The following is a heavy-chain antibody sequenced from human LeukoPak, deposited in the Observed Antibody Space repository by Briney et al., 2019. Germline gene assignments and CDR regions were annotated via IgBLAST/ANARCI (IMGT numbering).Heavy chain of an antibody. CDR3: ARIYYFGDNNWRYFDN. D-gene: IGHD3-10*01. J-gene: IGHJ4*02. V-gene: IGHV3-7*01. CDR1: RFTPITYW. CDR2: IDENGSKK. Sequence: RGCLRLSCAPPRFTPITYWMSWVRQAPGEGLEWVANIDENGSKKQYGDSVKGRFTTSRDNAKNSLYLQMNSLRAEDTAIYYCARIYYFGDNNWRYFDNWGQGTLVTVSS.